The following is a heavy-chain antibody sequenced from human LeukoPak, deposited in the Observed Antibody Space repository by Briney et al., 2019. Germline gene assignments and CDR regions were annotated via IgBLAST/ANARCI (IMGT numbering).Heavy chain of an antibody. CDR1: GFSISTSGVG. CDR3: AHINKWELLFDY. CDR2: IYWNDDK. J-gene: IGHJ4*02. V-gene: IGHV2-5*01. D-gene: IGHD1-26*01. Sequence: ESGPTLVNPTQTLTLTCTFSGFSISTSGVGVGWIRQPPGKALEWLALIYWNDDKRYSPSLKSRLTITKDTSKDQVVLTMTNMDPVDTATYYCAHINKWELLFDYWGQGTLVTVSS.